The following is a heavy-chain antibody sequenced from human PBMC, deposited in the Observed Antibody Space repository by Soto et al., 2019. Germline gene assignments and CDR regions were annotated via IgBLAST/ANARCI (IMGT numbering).Heavy chain of an antibody. J-gene: IGHJ4*02. CDR3: AQDGASSGYDYPSDY. D-gene: IGHD5-12*01. CDR2: ISGSGGST. V-gene: IGHV3-23*01. Sequence: EVQLLESGGGLVQPGGSLRLSCAASGFTFSSYAMSWVRQAPGKGLEWVSAISGSGGSTYYADSVKGRFTISRDNSKNPLYLRMNSLRAEDTAVYYCAQDGASSGYDYPSDYWGQGTLVTVSS. CDR1: GFTFSSYA.